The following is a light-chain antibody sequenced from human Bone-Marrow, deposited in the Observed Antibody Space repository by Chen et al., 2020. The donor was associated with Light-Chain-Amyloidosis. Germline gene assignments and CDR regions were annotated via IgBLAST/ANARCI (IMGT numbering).Light chain of an antibody. CDR2: DAS. CDR1: NIGSTS. Sequence: SYVLTPPSSVSVASGQTATIACGGNNIGSTSVHWYQQTPGQAPLLVVYDASDRPPGIPERLSGSNSGNTATLTISRVEAGDEADYYCQVWDRSSDRPVFGGGTKLTVL. J-gene: IGLJ3*02. V-gene: IGLV3-21*02. CDR3: QVWDRSSDRPV.